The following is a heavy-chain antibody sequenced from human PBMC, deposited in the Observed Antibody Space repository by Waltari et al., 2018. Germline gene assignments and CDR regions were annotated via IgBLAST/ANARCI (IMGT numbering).Heavy chain of an antibody. D-gene: IGHD3-10*01. CDR3: ARFGGENGYSYYYYMDV. CDR2: VIPILSFV. V-gene: IGHV1-69*04. Sequence: QVQLVQSGAEVKEPGSSVKVSCKASGGTFSSYAITWVRQAPGQGLEWMGGVIPILSFVKYAENFQGRVTLTADESTQTAYMELSSLTSEDTAVYYCARFGGENGYSYYYYMDVWGIGTTVTVSS. CDR1: GGTFSSYA. J-gene: IGHJ6*03.